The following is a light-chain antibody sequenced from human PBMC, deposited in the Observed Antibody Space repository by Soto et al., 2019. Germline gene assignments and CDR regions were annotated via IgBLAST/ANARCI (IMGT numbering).Light chain of an antibody. CDR2: EVS. Sequence: DVVMTQTPLSLSVAPGQPASISCKSSQSLLHITGETFLFWYLQKPGQSPQILIYEVSTRVSGVTDRFSGSGSGTDFTLEISRVETDDVGIYYCMQSTQLPPTFGQGTRLGIE. J-gene: IGKJ5*01. CDR1: QSLLHITGETF. CDR3: MQSTQLPPT. V-gene: IGKV2D-29*02.